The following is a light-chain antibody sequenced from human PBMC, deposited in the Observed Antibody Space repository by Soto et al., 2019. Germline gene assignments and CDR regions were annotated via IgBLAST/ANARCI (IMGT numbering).Light chain of an antibody. CDR2: GNN. J-gene: IGLJ3*02. CDR1: SSNIGAGYD. Sequence: QSVLTQPPSVSGAPGQRVTISCTGTSSNIGAGYDVIWYQQLPGTAPKLLILGNNSRSSGVPDRFSGSRSGSSASLAVAGLQAEEEADYHCQSYDTRLSGSVFGGGTKLTV. V-gene: IGLV1-40*01. CDR3: QSYDTRLSGSV.